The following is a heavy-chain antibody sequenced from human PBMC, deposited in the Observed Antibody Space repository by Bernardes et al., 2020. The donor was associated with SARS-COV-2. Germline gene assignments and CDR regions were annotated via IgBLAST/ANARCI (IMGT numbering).Heavy chain of an antibody. CDR2: ISYSGSLT. J-gene: IGHJ2*01. CDR3: AKIRVSGNWYFGL. Sequence: GGSLRLSCAASGFTFSSHGMSWVRQAPGKGLQWVSSISYSGSLTYYADSVRGRFTTSRDNSKDTLYLQMNSLRAEDTAIYYCAKIRVSGNWYFGLWGQGALVTVSS. V-gene: IGHV3-23*01. D-gene: IGHD6-6*01. CDR1: GFTFSSHG.